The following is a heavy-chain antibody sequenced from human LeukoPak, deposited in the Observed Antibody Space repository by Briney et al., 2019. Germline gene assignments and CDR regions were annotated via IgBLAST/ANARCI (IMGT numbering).Heavy chain of an antibody. D-gene: IGHD3-22*01. CDR2: INAGNGNT. J-gene: IGHJ4*02. V-gene: IGHV1-3*01. Sequence: ASVKVSCKASGYTLTSYAMHWVRQAPGQRLEWMGWINAGNGNTKYSQKFQGRVTITRDTSASTAYMELSSLRSEDTAVYHCARNLNYYDSSGYSGYFDYWGQGTLVTVSS. CDR1: GYTLTSYA. CDR3: ARNLNYYDSSGYSGYFDY.